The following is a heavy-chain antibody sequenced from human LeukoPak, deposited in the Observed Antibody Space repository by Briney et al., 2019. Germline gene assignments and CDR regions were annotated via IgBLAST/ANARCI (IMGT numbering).Heavy chain of an antibody. Sequence: ASVKVSCKASGGTFSSYAISWVRQAPRQGLEWMGGIIPIFGTADYAQKFQGRVTITADKSTSTAYMELSSLRSEDTAVYYCARGFGLGYCSGGSCYSGDYWGQGTLVTVSS. V-gene: IGHV1-69*06. J-gene: IGHJ4*02. CDR1: GGTFSSYA. CDR2: IIPIFGTA. D-gene: IGHD2-15*01. CDR3: ARGFGLGYCSGGSCYSGDY.